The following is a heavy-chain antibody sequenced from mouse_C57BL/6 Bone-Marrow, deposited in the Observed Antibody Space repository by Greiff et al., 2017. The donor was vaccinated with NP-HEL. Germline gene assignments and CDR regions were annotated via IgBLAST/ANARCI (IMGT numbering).Heavy chain of an antibody. CDR2: FYPRSGNT. D-gene: IGHD3-3*01. Sequence: QVQLQQSGAELARPGASVKLSCKASGYTFTSYGISWVKQRTGQGLEWIGEFYPRSGNTYYNEKFNGKATLTADKSSSTAYMELRSLTSEDSAVYFCARGGGIPEGDRGQGTLVTVSA. J-gene: IGHJ3*01. CDR1: GYTFTSYG. CDR3: ARGGGIPEGD. V-gene: IGHV1-81*01.